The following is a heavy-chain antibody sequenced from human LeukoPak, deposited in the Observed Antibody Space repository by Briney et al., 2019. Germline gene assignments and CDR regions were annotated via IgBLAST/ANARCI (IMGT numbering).Heavy chain of an antibody. CDR1: GGSFSGYY. J-gene: IGHJ4*02. Sequence: SETLSLACAVYGGSFSGYYWSWIRQPPGKGLEWIGSISYSGNTYYNPSLKSRVTISVDKSKNQFSLKLSSVTAADTAVYYCARDSSGSAFDYWGQGTLVTVSS. CDR2: ISYSGNT. V-gene: IGHV4-34*01. D-gene: IGHD6-19*01. CDR3: ARDSSGSAFDY.